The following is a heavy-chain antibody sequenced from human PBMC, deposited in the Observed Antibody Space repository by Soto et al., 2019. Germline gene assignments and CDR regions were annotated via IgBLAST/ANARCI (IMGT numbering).Heavy chain of an antibody. Sequence: PGGSLRLSCAASGFTFSSYAMHWVRQAPGKGLEWVAVISYDGSNKYYADSGKGRFTIARDNSKNTLYLQMNSRRAEDTAGYDGARDGKTAMVPWGQGTLVTVSS. CDR2: ISYDGSNK. J-gene: IGHJ5*02. CDR1: GFTFSSYA. CDR3: ARDGKTAMVP. D-gene: IGHD5-18*01. V-gene: IGHV3-30-3*01.